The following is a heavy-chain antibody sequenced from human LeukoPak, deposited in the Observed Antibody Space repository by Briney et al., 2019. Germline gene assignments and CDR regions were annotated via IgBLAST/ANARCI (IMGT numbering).Heavy chain of an antibody. CDR2: IRYDGSNK. Sequence: GGSLRLSCAASGFTFSSYGMHWVSQAPGKGLQGVAFIRYDGSNKYYEDSVKGRFTISRDNSKNTLYLQMNSLTAEDTAVYYCAKGTFGELLYFDYWGQGTLVTVSS. J-gene: IGHJ4*02. CDR3: AKGTFGELLYFDY. V-gene: IGHV3-30*02. D-gene: IGHD3-10*01. CDR1: GFTFSSYG.